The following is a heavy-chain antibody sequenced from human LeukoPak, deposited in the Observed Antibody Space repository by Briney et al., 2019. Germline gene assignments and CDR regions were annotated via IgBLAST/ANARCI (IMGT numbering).Heavy chain of an antibody. Sequence: SQTLSLTCTVSGGSISSGSYYWSWIRQPAGKGLEWIGRIYTSGSTNYNPSLKSRVTISVDKSKNQFSLKLSSVTAADTAVYYCARDLTGDDSSGYYSFYFDYWGQGTLVTVSS. CDR1: GGSISSGSYY. CDR3: ARDLTGDDSSGYYSFYFDY. V-gene: IGHV4-61*02. J-gene: IGHJ4*02. D-gene: IGHD3-22*01. CDR2: IYTSGST.